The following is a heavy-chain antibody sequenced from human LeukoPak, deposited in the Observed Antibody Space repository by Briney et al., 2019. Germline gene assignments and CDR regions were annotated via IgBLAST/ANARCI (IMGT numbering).Heavy chain of an antibody. V-gene: IGHV4-39*07. J-gene: IGHJ4*02. CDR3: ARVGWGTTVVTPLFDY. CDR1: GGSISSSSYY. CDR2: IYYSGST. Sequence: SETLSLTCTVSGGSISSSSYYWGWIRQPPGKGLEWIGSIYYSGSTYYNPSLKSRVTISVDTSKNQFSLKLSSVTAADTAVYYCARVGWGTTVVTPLFDYWGQGTLVTVSS. D-gene: IGHD4-23*01.